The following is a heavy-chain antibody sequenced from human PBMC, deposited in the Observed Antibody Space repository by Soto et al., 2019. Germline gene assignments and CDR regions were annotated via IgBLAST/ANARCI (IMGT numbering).Heavy chain of an antibody. CDR3: STFSSGSVFDF. D-gene: IGHD5-18*01. J-gene: IGHJ3*01. Sequence: EVQLVESGGGLVQPGGSLRLSCAASGFTFSDHYMDWVRHVPGKGLEWISRIRNKANSYTTEYATSVKGRFSISRDDSKNSLYLQMNSLKSDDTGVYYCSTFSSGSVFDFWGQGTLVTVSS. CDR2: IRNKANSYTT. V-gene: IGHV3-72*01. CDR1: GFTFSDHY.